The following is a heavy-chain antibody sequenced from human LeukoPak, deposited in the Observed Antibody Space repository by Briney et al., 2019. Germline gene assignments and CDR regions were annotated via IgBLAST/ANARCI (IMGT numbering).Heavy chain of an antibody. Sequence: PGGSLRLSCAASGFTFSSYAMSWVRQAPGKGLEWVSAISGSGGSTYYADSVKGRFTISRDNSKNTLYLQMSSLRAEDTAVYYCAKDRAILWFGASRDAFDIWGQGTMVTVSS. V-gene: IGHV3-23*01. CDR2: ISGSGGST. CDR3: AKDRAILWFGASRDAFDI. CDR1: GFTFSSYA. D-gene: IGHD3-10*01. J-gene: IGHJ3*02.